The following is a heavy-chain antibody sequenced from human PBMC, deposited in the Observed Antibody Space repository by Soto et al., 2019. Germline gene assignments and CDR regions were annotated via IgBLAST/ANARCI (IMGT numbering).Heavy chain of an antibody. J-gene: IGHJ3*02. CDR3: ARPRPQDAFDI. V-gene: IGHV5-51*01. CDR1: GYSFTSYW. Sequence: GESLQISCKGSGYSFTSYWIGWVRQMPGKGLEWMGIIYPGDSDTRYSPSFQGQVTISADKSVSTAYLQWSSLKASDTAMYYCARPRPQDAFDIWGQGTMVTVSS. CDR2: IYPGDSDT.